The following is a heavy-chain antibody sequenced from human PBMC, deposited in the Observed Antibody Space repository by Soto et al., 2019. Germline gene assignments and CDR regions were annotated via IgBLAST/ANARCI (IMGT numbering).Heavy chain of an antibody. CDR1: GYTFTSYG. Sequence: ASVKVSCKASGYTFTSYGISWVRQAPGQGLEWMGWISAYNGNTNYAQKLQGRVTMTTDTSTSTAYMELRSLRSDDTAVYYCARDQWYYDSSGYYGAFDLWGQGTMVTVSS. J-gene: IGHJ3*01. D-gene: IGHD3-22*01. CDR2: ISAYNGNT. V-gene: IGHV1-18*04. CDR3: ARDQWYYDSSGYYGAFDL.